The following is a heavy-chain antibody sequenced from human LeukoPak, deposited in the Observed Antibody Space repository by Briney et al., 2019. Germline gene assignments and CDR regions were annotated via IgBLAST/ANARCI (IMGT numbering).Heavy chain of an antibody. CDR3: VRDIYDDNN. CDR2: IYDSGRA. D-gene: IGHD3-16*01. Sequence: SETLSLTCAVSGGSISTGGYSWSWIRQPPGRTLEWIGYIYDSGRAYYNPSLKSRVTISMDTSSNHFSLKLRSVTAADTAVYYCVRDIYDDNNWGQGTLITVSS. J-gene: IGHJ4*02. V-gene: IGHV4-30-4*07. CDR1: GGSISTGGYS.